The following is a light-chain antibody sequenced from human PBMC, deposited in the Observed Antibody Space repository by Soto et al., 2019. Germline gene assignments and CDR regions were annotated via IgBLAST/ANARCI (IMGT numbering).Light chain of an antibody. J-gene: IGLJ1*01. CDR2: GND. Sequence: QSVLTQPPSVSAAPGQKVIISCSGSSSNIGNNYVSWYQQRPGTAPNLLIYGNDQRPSGIPDRFSGSKSGTSATLGITGLQTGDEADYYCGTWDGSLSYDVFATGTKVTVL. CDR1: SSNIGNNY. V-gene: IGLV1-51*02. CDR3: GTWDGSLSYDV.